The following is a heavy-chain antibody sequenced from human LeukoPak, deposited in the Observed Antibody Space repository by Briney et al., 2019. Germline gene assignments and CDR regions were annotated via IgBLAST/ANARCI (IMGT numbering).Heavy chain of an antibody. CDR1: GFTFSSYW. Sequence: GGALRLSCAASGFTFSSYWMHWVRQAPGKGLVWVSRIKSDGSTRYADSVKGRFTVSRDNAKNTVSLQMNSLRAEDTGVYYCARAPSEIGGYYPEYFRHWGQGTLVIVSS. V-gene: IGHV3-74*01. J-gene: IGHJ1*01. D-gene: IGHD3-22*01. CDR3: ARAPSEIGGYYPEYFRH. CDR2: IKSDGST.